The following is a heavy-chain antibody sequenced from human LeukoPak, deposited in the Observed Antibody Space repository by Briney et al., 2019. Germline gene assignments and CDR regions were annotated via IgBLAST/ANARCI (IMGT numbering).Heavy chain of an antibody. Sequence: SETLSLSCSVSGGYITSDDWSWVRQPAGGGLEWIGRVSSSGSANYNPSLKSRVTISADRSKNQISLKMTSVTAADTAVYYCTREIDYGGHDFYYYMDVWGEGTTVTVSS. D-gene: IGHD4-17*01. CDR3: TREIDYGGHDFYYYMDV. CDR1: GGYITSDD. J-gene: IGHJ6*03. V-gene: IGHV4-4*07. CDR2: VSSSGSA.